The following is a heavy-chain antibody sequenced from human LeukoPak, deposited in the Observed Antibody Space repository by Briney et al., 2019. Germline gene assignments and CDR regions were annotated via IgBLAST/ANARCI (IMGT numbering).Heavy chain of an antibody. Sequence: SETLSLTCTVSGGSISSYYWSWIRQPPGKGLEWIGYIYYSGSTNYNPSLKSRVTISVDTSKNQFSLKLSFVTAADTAVYYCARARLDYDILTGYYYYYYMDVWGKGTTVTISS. D-gene: IGHD3-9*01. CDR1: GGSISSYY. CDR3: ARARLDYDILTGYYYYYYMDV. V-gene: IGHV4-59*01. CDR2: IYYSGST. J-gene: IGHJ6*03.